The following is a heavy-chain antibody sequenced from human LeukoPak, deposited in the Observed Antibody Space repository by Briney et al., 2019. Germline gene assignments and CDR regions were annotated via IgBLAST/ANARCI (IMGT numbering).Heavy chain of an antibody. CDR2: IYYSGST. D-gene: IGHD4-17*01. CDR3: ARIFYGDYDLPSSSDY. Sequence: PSETLSLTCTVSGGSISYYYWSWIRQPPGKGLEWIGFIYYSGSTNYNPSLKSRVTMSVDTSTNQFSLRLSSVTAADTAVYNCARIFYGDYDLPSSSDYWGQGTLVTVSS. CDR1: GGSISYYY. J-gene: IGHJ4*02. V-gene: IGHV4-59*08.